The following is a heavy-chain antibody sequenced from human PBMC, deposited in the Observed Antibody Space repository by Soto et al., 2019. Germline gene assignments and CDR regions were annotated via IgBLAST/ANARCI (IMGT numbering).Heavy chain of an antibody. D-gene: IGHD2-2*01. Sequence: GGSLRLSCAASGFGFTFSTSAMNWVRQAPGKGLEWVSTFRESGATTHYANSVKGRFTISRDTSKNMLYLQMNSLRAEDTAIYYCATDSHWAIISPTHDYSGPGTLVTVSS. J-gene: IGHJ4*01. CDR1: GFGFTFSTSA. CDR2: FRESGATT. V-gene: IGHV3-23*01. CDR3: ATDSHWAIISPTHDY.